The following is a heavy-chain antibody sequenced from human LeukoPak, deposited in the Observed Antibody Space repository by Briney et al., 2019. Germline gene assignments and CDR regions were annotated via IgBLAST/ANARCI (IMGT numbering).Heavy chain of an antibody. D-gene: IGHD3-3*01. J-gene: IGHJ6*03. V-gene: IGHV1-24*01. CDR2: FDPEDGET. CDR3: ATVRVSLRFLEDYYMDV. CDR1: GYTLTELS. Sequence: ASVKVSCKVSGYTLTELSMHWVRQAPGKGLEWMGGFDPEDGETIYAQKFQGRVTMTEDTSTDTAYMELSSLRSEDTAVYYCATVRVSLRFLEDYYMDVWGKGTTVTVSS.